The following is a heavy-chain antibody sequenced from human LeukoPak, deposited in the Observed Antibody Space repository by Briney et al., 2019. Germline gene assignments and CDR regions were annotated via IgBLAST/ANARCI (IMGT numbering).Heavy chain of an antibody. D-gene: IGHD6-19*01. CDR2: ICYSGST. CDR1: GGSFSGYY. J-gene: IGHJ4*02. V-gene: IGHV4-34*01. Sequence: SETLSLTCAVYGGSFSGYYWSWLRQPPGKGLEWIGSICYSGSTYYNPSLKSRVTISVDTSKNQFSLQLSSVTAADTAVYYCARRAVAGHFDYWGQGTLVTVSS. CDR3: ARRAVAGHFDY.